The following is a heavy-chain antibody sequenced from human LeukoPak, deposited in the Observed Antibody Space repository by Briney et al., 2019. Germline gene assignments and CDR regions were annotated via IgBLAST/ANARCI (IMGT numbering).Heavy chain of an antibody. CDR1: GYTFTGYY. V-gene: IGHV1-2*04. CDR2: INPNSGGT. CDR3: ARADQKGYSSSRYYYGMDV. Sequence: EASVKVSCKASGYTFTGYYMHWVRQAPGQGLEWMGWINPNSGGTNYAQKFQGWVTMTRDTSISTAYMELSRLRSDDTAVYYCARADQKGYSSSRYYYGMDVWGKGTTVTVSS. J-gene: IGHJ6*04. D-gene: IGHD6-13*01.